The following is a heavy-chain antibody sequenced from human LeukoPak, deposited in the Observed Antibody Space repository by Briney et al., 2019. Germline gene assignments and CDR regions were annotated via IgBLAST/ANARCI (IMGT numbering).Heavy chain of an antibody. V-gene: IGHV3-23*01. D-gene: IGHD6-13*01. CDR1: GFTFSSYA. CDR3: AKDRETRYSSNLFDY. Sequence: GGSLRLSCAASGFTFSSYAMSWVRQAPGKGLEWVSAISGSGGSTYYADSVKGRFTTSRDNSKNTLYLQMNSLRAEDTAVYYCAKDRETRYSSNLFDYWGQGTLVTVSS. J-gene: IGHJ4*02. CDR2: ISGSGGST.